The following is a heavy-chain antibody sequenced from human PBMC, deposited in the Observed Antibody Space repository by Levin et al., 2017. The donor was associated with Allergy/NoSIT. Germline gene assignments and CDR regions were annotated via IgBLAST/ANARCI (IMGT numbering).Heavy chain of an antibody. Sequence: GESLKISCAASGFTFSSYWMSWVRQAPGKGLEWVANIKQDGSERYYVDSVKGRFTISRDNARNSLSLQMNSLRVEDTAVYYCARDYNYWGQGALVTVSS. CDR2: IKQDGSER. V-gene: IGHV3-7*01. J-gene: IGHJ4*02. CDR3: ARDYNY. D-gene: IGHD3-10*01. CDR1: GFTFSSYW.